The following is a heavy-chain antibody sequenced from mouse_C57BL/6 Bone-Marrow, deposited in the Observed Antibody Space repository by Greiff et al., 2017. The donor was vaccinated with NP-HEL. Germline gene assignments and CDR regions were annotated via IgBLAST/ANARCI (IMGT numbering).Heavy chain of an antibody. V-gene: IGHV3-6*01. CDR3: ARRGAGVTGDYYAMDY. CDR1: GYSITSGYY. Sequence: EVKVEESGPGLVKPSQSLSLTCSVTGYSITSGYYWNWIRQFPGNKLEWMGYISYDGSNNYNPSLKNRISITRDTSMNQFFLKLNSVTTEDTATYYCARRGAGVTGDYYAMDYWGQGTSVTVSS. CDR2: ISYDGSN. J-gene: IGHJ4*01. D-gene: IGHD4-1*01.